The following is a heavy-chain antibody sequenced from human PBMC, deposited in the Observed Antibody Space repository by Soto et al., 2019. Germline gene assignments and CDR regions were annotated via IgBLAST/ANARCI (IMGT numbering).Heavy chain of an antibody. V-gene: IGHV3-23*01. CDR2: ISRSGDAI. J-gene: IGHJ4*02. CDR3: ESHYDIPTGALAYFDF. CDR1: GFTFSIFP. Sequence: EVQVLESGGGLVQPGGSLRLSCAASGFTFSIFPMTWVRQAPGRGLEWVSAISRSGDAIYYADSVRGRFTISRDNSKNTLYLQMNSLRAEDTAIYYCESHYDIPTGALAYFDFWGQGSLVTVSS. D-gene: IGHD3-9*01.